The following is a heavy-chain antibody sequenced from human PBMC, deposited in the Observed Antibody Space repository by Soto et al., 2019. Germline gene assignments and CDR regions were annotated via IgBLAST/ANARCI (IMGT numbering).Heavy chain of an antibody. CDR3: ARHGVHSSGWAGP. CDR1: GGSISSSRCH. CDR2: IYYSGST. D-gene: IGHD6-19*01. V-gene: IGHV4-39*01. Sequence: SETLSLTCTVSGGSISSSRCHWGWIRQPPGKGLEWIGSIYYSGSTYYNPSLKSRVTISVDTSKNQFSLKLSSVTAADTAVYYCARHGVHSSGWAGPWGQGTLVTVSS. J-gene: IGHJ5*02.